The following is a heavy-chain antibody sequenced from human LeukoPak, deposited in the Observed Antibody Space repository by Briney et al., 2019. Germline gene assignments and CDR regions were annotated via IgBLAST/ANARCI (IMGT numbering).Heavy chain of an antibody. V-gene: IGHV4-34*01. Sequence: PSETLSLTCAVYGGSFSGYFWSWIRQPPGKGLEWIGEINHSGSTNYNPSLKSRLTISLDTHKNQFSVKVSSVPAADTAVYYCARGGCSSTSCYYDYWGQGTLVTVSS. D-gene: IGHD2-2*01. CDR3: ARGGCSSTSCYYDY. CDR1: GGSFSGYF. J-gene: IGHJ4*02. CDR2: INHSGST.